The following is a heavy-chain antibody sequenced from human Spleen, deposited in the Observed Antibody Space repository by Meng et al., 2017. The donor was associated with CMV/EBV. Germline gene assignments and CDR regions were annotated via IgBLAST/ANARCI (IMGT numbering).Heavy chain of an antibody. CDR3: ARDAGNGRLTVDY. Sequence: QVLLVQSGAEMKKPGASVKVSCKASGYTFTTYGISWMRQAPGQSLEWMGWISAYHGNTNYAQNLQDRVSMTTDTSTNTVYMELSSLRSDDTAVYYCARDAGNGRLTVDYWGQGTLVTVSS. CDR1: GYTFTTYG. D-gene: IGHD6-13*01. CDR2: ISAYHGNT. J-gene: IGHJ4*02. V-gene: IGHV1-18*01.